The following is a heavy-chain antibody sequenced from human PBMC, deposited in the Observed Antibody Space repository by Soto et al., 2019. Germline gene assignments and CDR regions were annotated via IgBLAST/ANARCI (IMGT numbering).Heavy chain of an antibody. J-gene: IGHJ4*02. CDR1: GFTFSDYY. D-gene: IGHD2-8*01. CDR3: ASGTDGAFFVY. Sequence: QVQLVESGGGLVKPGGSLRLSCAASGFTFSDYYMSWIRQAPGKGLEWVSYISSRSSTIFYADSVKGRFTISRENVKNSLYLQMNSLRAEDTAVYYCASGTDGAFFVYWGQGFLVTVSS. CDR2: ISSRSSTI. V-gene: IGHV3-11*01.